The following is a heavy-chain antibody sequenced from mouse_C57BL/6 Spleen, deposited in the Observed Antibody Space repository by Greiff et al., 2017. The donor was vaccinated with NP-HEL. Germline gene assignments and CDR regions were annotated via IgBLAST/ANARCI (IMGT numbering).Heavy chain of an antibody. V-gene: IGHV1-59*01. J-gene: IGHJ2*01. D-gene: IGHD1-1*01. Sequence: QVQLQQPGAELVRPGTSVKLSCKASGYTFTSYWMHWVKQRPGQGLEWIGVIDPSDSYTNYNQKFKGKATLTVDTSSSTAYMQLSSLTSEDSAVYYCARNTPVATDYFDYWGQGTTLTVSS. CDR3: ARNTPVATDYFDY. CDR1: GYTFTSYW. CDR2: IDPSDSYT.